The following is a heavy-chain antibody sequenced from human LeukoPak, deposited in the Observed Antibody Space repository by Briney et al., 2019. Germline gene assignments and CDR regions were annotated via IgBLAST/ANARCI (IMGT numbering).Heavy chain of an antibody. D-gene: IGHD2-21*01. J-gene: IGHJ4*02. Sequence: PPGGFLRLSCVGSGFTFRSHAMSWVRQAPEEGLEFVSGIYENGGTTYYADSVKGRFSISRDNSKNTLYLQMDSLRGEDTAVYYCAKDFRIGYSAHFDYWGQGALVTVSS. CDR2: IYENGGTT. V-gene: IGHV3-23*01. CDR1: GFTFRSHA. CDR3: AKDFRIGYSAHFDY.